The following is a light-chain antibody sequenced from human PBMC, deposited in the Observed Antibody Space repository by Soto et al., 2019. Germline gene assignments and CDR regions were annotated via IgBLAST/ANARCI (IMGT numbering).Light chain of an antibody. J-gene: IGKJ4*01. CDR3: QQDSSWPLT. CDR1: GDIRSS. Sequence: EIVMTQSRATLSVSPGERVTLSCRASGDIRSSLAWYQQKPGQAPRLLIYGASIRATGVPATFSGSGSGTEFTLSISSLQSEHLGVYYCQQDSSWPLTFGGGTKVDIK. CDR2: GAS. V-gene: IGKV3-15*01.